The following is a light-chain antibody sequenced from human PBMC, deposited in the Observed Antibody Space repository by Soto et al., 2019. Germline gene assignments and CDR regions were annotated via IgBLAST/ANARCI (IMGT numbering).Light chain of an antibody. Sequence: EIAMTQSPATLSVSPGERATLSCRASQSISTELAWYQQIPGQPPRLLIYSASTMATGVPARFTGSGSGSEFTLTISGLQSEDFAIYYCQQGHNWPLTFGQGTRLEI. CDR3: QQGHNWPLT. CDR2: SAS. J-gene: IGKJ2*01. CDR1: QSISTE. V-gene: IGKV3-15*01.